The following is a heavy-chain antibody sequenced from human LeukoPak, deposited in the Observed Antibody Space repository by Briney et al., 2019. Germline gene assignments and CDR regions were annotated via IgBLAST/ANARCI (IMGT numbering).Heavy chain of an antibody. CDR2: ISSTSSTI. CDR1: GFTFTPYG. CDR3: AKDLVGATAS. V-gene: IGHV3-48*02. D-gene: IGHD1-26*01. Sequence: PGGSLRLSCAASGFTFTPYGMDWVRQAPGKGLEWLSYISSTSSTIYYADSVKGRFTISRDDAKNSLYLQMNSLRDEDTAVYYCAKDLVGATASWGQGTLVTVSS. J-gene: IGHJ5*02.